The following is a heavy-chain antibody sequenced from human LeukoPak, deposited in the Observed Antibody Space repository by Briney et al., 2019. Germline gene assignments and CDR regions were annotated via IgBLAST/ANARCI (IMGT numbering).Heavy chain of an antibody. Sequence: GASVKVSCKASGYTFTSYDINWVRQATGQGLEWMGWMNPNSGNTGYAQKFQGRVTMTRNTSISTAYMELSSLRSEDTAVYYCARVPMVRGVIGDWGQGTLVTVSS. CDR1: GYTFTSYD. J-gene: IGHJ4*02. D-gene: IGHD3-10*01. CDR3: ARVPMVRGVIGD. V-gene: IGHV1-8*01. CDR2: MNPNSGNT.